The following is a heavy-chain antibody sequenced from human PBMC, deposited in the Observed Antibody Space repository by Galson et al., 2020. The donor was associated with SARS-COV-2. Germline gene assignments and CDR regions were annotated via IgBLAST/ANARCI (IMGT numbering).Heavy chain of an antibody. CDR3: ARGDYTAFDY. CDR2: ISSTSSTI. V-gene: IGHV3-48*01. J-gene: IGHJ4*02. Sequence: LSLTCAASGFTFSSYSMNWVRQAPGKGLELVSNISSTSSTIYYADSVKGRFTISRDNAKNSLYLQMNSLRAEDTAMYYCARGDYTAFDYWGQGTLVTVSS. CDR1: GFTFSSYS. D-gene: IGHD3-16*01.